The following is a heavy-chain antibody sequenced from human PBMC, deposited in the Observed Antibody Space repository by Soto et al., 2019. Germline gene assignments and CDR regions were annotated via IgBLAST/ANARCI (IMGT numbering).Heavy chain of an antibody. J-gene: IGHJ6*02. CDR1: GYTLTELS. D-gene: IGHD2-21*02. CDR2: FDPEDGET. Sequence: ASVKVSCKVSGYTLTELSMHWVRQAPGKGLEWMGGFDPEDGETIYAQKFQGRVTMTEDKSTSTAYMELSSLRSEDTAVYYCASHCGGDCSTAYYSYYGMDVWGQGTTVTAP. CDR3: ASHCGGDCSTAYYSYYGMDV. V-gene: IGHV1-24*01.